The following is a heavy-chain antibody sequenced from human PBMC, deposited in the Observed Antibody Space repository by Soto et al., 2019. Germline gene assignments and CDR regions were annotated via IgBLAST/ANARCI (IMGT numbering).Heavy chain of an antibody. CDR1: GYTITSYG. D-gene: IGHD2-15*01. Sequence: GASVKVSCKASGYTITSYGISWGRRAPGQGLEGMGWISAYNGNTNYAQKLQGRVTMTTNTSTSTAYMELRSLRSDDTAVYYCAIALFCSGGSCPVVYNLFDSWGQGSLVIVSS. CDR2: ISAYNGNT. CDR3: AIALFCSGGSCPVVYNLFDS. J-gene: IGHJ5*01. V-gene: IGHV1-18*01.